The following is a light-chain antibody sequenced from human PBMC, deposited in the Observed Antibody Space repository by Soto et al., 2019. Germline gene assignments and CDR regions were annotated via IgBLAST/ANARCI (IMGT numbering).Light chain of an antibody. J-gene: IGKJ3*01. CDR1: QSVSSSY. Sequence: EIVLTQSPGTLSLSPGERATLSCRASQSVSSSYLAWYQQKPGQAARLLIYGASSRATGIPDRFSGSGSGTDFTLTISRLEPEDFAVYYCPQYGSSPPISFGPRTKVDIK. V-gene: IGKV3-20*01. CDR2: GAS. CDR3: PQYGSSPPIS.